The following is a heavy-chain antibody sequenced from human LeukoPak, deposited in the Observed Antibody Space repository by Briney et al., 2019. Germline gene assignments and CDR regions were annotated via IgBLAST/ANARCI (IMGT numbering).Heavy chain of an antibody. V-gene: IGHV4-34*01. J-gene: IGHJ4*02. D-gene: IGHD3-22*01. CDR2: INHSGST. Sequence: SETLSLTCAVYGGSFSGYYWSWIRQPPGKGLEWIGEINHSGSTNYNPSLKSRVTISVDTSKNQFSLKLSSVTAADTAVYYCARALPDSSGYYLVYFDYWAREPWSPSPQ. CDR1: GGSFSGYY. CDR3: ARALPDSSGYYLVYFDY.